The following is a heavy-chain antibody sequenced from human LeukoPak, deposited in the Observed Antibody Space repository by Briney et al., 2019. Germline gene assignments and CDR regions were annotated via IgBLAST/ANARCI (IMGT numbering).Heavy chain of an antibody. Sequence: GGSLRLACAASGFTFDDYAIHWVRQVPGKGLEWVSGISWNSGTIGYEVSVKGRFTISRDNAKNSLYLQMNSLRAEDTALYYCAKERIVGGYRYGPFDHWGQGTLVTVSS. J-gene: IGHJ4*02. CDR3: AKERIVGGYRYGPFDH. D-gene: IGHD5-18*01. CDR2: ISWNSGTI. V-gene: IGHV3-9*01. CDR1: GFTFDDYA.